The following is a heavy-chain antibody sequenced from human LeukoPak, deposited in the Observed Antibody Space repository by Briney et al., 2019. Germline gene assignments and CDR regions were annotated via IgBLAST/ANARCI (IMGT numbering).Heavy chain of an antibody. J-gene: IGHJ3*02. CDR1: GGSFSGYY. CDR3: ARGWYYYDSSGYGLAFDI. D-gene: IGHD3-22*01. CDR2: INHSGST. Sequence: SETLSLTCAVYGGSFSGYYWSWIRQPPGKGLEWIGEINHSGSTNYNPSLKSRVTISVDTSKNQFSLKLSSVTAADTAVYYCARGWYYYDSSGYGLAFDIWGQGTMVTVSS. V-gene: IGHV4-34*01.